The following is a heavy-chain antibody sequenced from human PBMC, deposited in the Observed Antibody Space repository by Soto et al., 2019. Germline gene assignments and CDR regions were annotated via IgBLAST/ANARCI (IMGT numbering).Heavy chain of an antibody. Sequence: QVQLVESGGGVVQPGTSLRLSCAASGFTFSTYGMHWVRQAPGKGLEWVAFTSYDGSNNYYADSVKGRFTISRDNSKNTLYLQMNSLRAEDTAVYYCAKDSPMYYDVLTGYYREGPLDYWGQGSLVTVSS. J-gene: IGHJ4*02. V-gene: IGHV3-30*18. CDR2: TSYDGSNN. CDR3: AKDSPMYYDVLTGYYREGPLDY. D-gene: IGHD3-9*01. CDR1: GFTFSTYG.